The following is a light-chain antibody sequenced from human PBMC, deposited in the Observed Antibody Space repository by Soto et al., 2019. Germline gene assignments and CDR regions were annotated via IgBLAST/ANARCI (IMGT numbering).Light chain of an antibody. J-gene: IGLJ2*01. CDR3: QSYDNSLFLV. Sequence: QPVLTQPPSVSGAPGQRVTISCTGSASNIGADYDVHWYQHLPGTAPKLLIYGNSNRPSGVPDRFSGSKSGASASLAITGLQAEDEADYYCQSYDNSLFLVFGGGTKLTVL. V-gene: IGLV1-40*01. CDR1: ASNIGADYD. CDR2: GNS.